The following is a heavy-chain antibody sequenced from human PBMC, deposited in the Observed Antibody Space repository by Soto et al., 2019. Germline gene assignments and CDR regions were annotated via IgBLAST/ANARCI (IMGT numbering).Heavy chain of an antibody. CDR2: IAFTGSAT. D-gene: IGHD3-22*01. CDR3: AKDRNYYDSSGYDY. Sequence: GGSLRLSCATSGFTFHDYAMSWVRQAPGKGLEWVSAIAFTGSATYYADSVKGRFTISRDNSKNTLYLQMNSLRAEDTAVYYCAKDRNYYDSSGYDYWGQGTLVTVSS. V-gene: IGHV3-23*01. J-gene: IGHJ4*02. CDR1: GFTFHDYA.